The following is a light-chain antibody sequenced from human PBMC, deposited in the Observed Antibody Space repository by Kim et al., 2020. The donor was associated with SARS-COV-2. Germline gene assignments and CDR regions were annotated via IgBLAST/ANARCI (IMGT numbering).Light chain of an antibody. J-gene: IGKJ2*01. CDR3: HQYNSWPPYT. V-gene: IGKV3-15*01. CDR2: GAS. Sequence: EIVMTQSPATLSVSPGERAALSCRASQSVGNNLAWYQQKPGQAPRLLIYGASTRATGIPARFSGSGSGTEFTLTISSLQSEDVAVYYCHQYNSWPPYTFGLGTKLEI. CDR1: QSVGNN.